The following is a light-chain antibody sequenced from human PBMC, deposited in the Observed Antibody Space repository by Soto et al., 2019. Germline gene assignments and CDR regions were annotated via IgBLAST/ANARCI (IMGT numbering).Light chain of an antibody. J-gene: IGKJ4*01. CDR1: QTVTK. V-gene: IGKV3-20*01. CDR2: AAS. Sequence: EIVLTQSPGTLSLSPGERATLSCRASQTVTKLVWYQQQPGQAPRLLIYAASNRATGIPDRFSGSGSGTDFTLTISRLEPEDSAVYYCQQYGRTFGGGTKVEIK. CDR3: QQYGRT.